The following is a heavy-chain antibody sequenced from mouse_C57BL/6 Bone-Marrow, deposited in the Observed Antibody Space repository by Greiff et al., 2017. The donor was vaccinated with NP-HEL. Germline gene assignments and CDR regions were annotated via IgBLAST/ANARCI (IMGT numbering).Heavy chain of an antibody. V-gene: IGHV1-15*01. D-gene: IGHD2-4*01. CDR3: TGDYDEGYYFDY. J-gene: IGHJ2*01. CDR2: IDPETGGT. Sequence: VKLVESGAELVRPGASVTLSCKASGYTFTDYEMHWVKQTPVHGLEWIGAIDPETGGTAYNQKFKGKAILTADKSSSTAYMELRSLTSEDSAVYYCTGDYDEGYYFDYWGQGTTLTVSS. CDR1: GYTFTDYE.